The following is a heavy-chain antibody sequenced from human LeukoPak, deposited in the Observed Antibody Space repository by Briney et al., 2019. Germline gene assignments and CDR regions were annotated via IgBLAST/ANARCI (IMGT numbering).Heavy chain of an antibody. CDR1: GGSIRSGDYF. J-gene: IGHJ2*01. CDR2: IYYSGSN. CDR3: ARRDSPFDL. Sequence: SQTLSLTCTVFGGSIRSGDYFWSWIRQPPGKGLEWIGYIYYSGSNHYSPSLRSRVIISLHTSKNQFSLKLSYVTAADTAVYYCARRDSPFDLWGRGTLVTVS. V-gene: IGHV4-30-4*01. D-gene: IGHD3-22*01.